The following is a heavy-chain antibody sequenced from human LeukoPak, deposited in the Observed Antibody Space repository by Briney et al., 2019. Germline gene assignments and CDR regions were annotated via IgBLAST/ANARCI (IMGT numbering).Heavy chain of an antibody. Sequence: EASVKVSCKASGYTFTSYGISWVRQAPGQGLEWMGWISAYNGNTNYAQKLQGRVTMTTDTSTSTAYMELRSLRSDDTAVYYYARAKDSYGYSGFDYWCQGTLVTVSS. J-gene: IGHJ4*02. V-gene: IGHV1-18*01. CDR3: ARAKDSYGYSGFDY. CDR2: ISAYNGNT. CDR1: GYTFTSYG. D-gene: IGHD5-18*01.